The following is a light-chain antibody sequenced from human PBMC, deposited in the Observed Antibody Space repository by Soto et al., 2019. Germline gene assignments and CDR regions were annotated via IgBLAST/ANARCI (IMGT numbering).Light chain of an antibody. CDR3: SSYTRSSPVV. Sequence: QSTLTQAASVSGSPGQSITISCTGTSSDVGAYNYVSWYQQHPGKAPKLMIYSVSNRPSGVSNRFSGSKSGNTASLTISGLQAEDEADYYCSSYTRSSPVVFGGGTKLTV. J-gene: IGLJ2*01. CDR1: SSDVGAYNY. CDR2: SVS. V-gene: IGLV2-14*01.